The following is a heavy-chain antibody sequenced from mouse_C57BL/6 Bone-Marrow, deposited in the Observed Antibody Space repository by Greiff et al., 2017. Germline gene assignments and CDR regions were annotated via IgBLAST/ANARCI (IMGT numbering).Heavy chain of an antibody. V-gene: IGHV5-4*01. CDR2: ISDGGSYT. J-gene: IGHJ3*01. CDR3: ARDPSPWFAY. D-gene: IGHD6-1*01. Sequence: EVKVVESGGGLVKPGGSLKLSCAASGFTFSSYAMSWVRQTPEKRLEWVATISDGGSYTYYPDNVKGRFTISRDNAKNNLYLQMSHLKSEDTAMYYCARDPSPWFAYWGQGTLVTVSA. CDR1: GFTFSSYA.